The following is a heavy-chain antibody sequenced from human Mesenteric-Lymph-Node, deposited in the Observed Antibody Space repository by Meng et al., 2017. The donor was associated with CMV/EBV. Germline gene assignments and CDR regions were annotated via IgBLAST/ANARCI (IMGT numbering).Heavy chain of an antibody. CDR1: GGSISDYY. Sequence: SETLSLTCTVSGGSISDYYWSWIRQAPGKGLEWIGYIYYSGSTNYNPSLKSRVTIWLGPANNQISLDLRSVTAADTAVYYCARARPLLGSGYYFDFWGQGTLVTVSS. V-gene: IGHV4-59*01. CDR2: IYYSGST. J-gene: IGHJ4*02. CDR3: ARARPLLGSGYYFDF. D-gene: IGHD3-22*01.